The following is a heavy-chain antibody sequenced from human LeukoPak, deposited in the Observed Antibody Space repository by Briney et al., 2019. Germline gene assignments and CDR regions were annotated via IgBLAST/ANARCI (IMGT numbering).Heavy chain of an antibody. CDR2: IYPGDSGT. V-gene: IGHV5-51*01. J-gene: IGHJ4*02. CDR1: GYSFSIYW. D-gene: IGHD3-10*01. CDR3: ARQDGSGIYYKDY. Sequence: PGESLKISCKGFGYSFSIYWIGWVRQMPGKGLEWVGIIYPGDSGTRYSPSFQGQVTISADRSINTAYLQWSSLKASDTAMYYCARQDGSGIYYKDYWGQGTLVTVSS.